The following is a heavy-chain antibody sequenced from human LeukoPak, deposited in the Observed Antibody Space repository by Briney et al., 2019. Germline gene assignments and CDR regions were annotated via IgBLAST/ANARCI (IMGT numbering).Heavy chain of an antibody. CDR1: VGSISSHY. CDR2: VFLTGGP. D-gene: IGHD3-16*01. J-gene: IGHJ6*03. V-gene: IGHV4-59*11. Sequence: SETLSVTPTEPVGSISSHYWSWIRPHPRERLWCSGYVFLTGGPNYNPSLKSRVTISVDTSKNQFSLMMNSVTAADTDVYYCAREPGGARGYGYAYGYYYYMDGWGKGPTVTVSS. CDR3: AREPGGARGYGYAYGYYYYMDG.